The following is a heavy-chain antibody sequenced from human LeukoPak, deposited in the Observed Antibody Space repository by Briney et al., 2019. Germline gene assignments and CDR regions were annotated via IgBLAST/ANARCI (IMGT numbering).Heavy chain of an antibody. Sequence: GGSLRLSCAASGFTFSSYAMSWVRQAPGKGLEWVSAISGSGGSTYYADSVKGRFTISRDNSKNTLYLQMNSLRAEDTAVYYCAKDSPAPGYYDSSGYFDYWGQGTLVTVSS. CDR3: AKDSPAPGYYDSSGYFDY. D-gene: IGHD3-22*01. J-gene: IGHJ4*02. CDR2: ISGSGGST. V-gene: IGHV3-23*01. CDR1: GFTFSSYA.